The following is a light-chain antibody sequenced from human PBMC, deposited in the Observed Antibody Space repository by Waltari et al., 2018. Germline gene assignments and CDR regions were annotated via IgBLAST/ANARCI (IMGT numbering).Light chain of an antibody. J-gene: IGLJ2*01. CDR1: WSNIGSNA. CDR3: SAWDDSLNGQVV. V-gene: IGLV1-44*01. CDR2: SNN. Sequence: QSLLTQPPSASGTPGQRVTISRSGSWSNIGSNAVSWYQQLPGPAPKLLIHSNNRRPSGVPDRFSCSKSGTSASLVISGLQSADEADYYCSAWDDSLNGQVVFGGGTKVTVL.